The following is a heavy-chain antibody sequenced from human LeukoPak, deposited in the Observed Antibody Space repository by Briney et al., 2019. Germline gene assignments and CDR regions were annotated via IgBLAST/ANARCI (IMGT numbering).Heavy chain of an antibody. CDR1: LLTFSSYA. D-gene: IGHD5-18*01. V-gene: IGHV3-23*01. Sequence: GGSLRLSCAHSLLTFSSYAMSWVRQAPGKGLEWVSAISGSGGSTYYADSVKGRFPISRDNSKNTLYLQMNSLRAEDTAVYYCAKLGYSHPKGSFDYWGQGTLVTVSS. CDR2: ISGSGGST. J-gene: IGHJ4*02. CDR3: AKLGYSHPKGSFDY.